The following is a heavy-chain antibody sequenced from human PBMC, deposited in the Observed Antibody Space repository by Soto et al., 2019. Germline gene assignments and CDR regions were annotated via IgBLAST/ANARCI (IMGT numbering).Heavy chain of an antibody. D-gene: IGHD3-22*01. CDR2: IYYSGST. J-gene: IGHJ4*02. CDR1: GGSISSYY. CDR3: ARAYSNYYDSSGYYLFDY. V-gene: IGHV4-59*01. Sequence: QVQLQESGPGLVKPSETLSLTCTVSGGSISSYYWSWIRQPPGKGLEWIGYIYYSGSTNYNPSLKSRVTISVDTSKNQFSLKLSSVTAADTAVYYCARAYSNYYDSSGYYLFDYWGQGTLVTVSS.